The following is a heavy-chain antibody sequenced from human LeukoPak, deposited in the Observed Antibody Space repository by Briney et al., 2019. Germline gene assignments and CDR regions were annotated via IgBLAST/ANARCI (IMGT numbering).Heavy chain of an antibody. V-gene: IGHV1-2*02. CDR3: ARADYGDSRDEYNWFDP. CDR2: IKPKSGGT. J-gene: IGHJ5*02. Sequence: EASVKVSCKPSGYTFTGYYMNWVRQAPGQGLEWMGWIKPKSGGTKYAQKFQGRVTMTRDTSISTAYMELRRLRSDDTAVYYCARADYGDSRDEYNWFDPWGQGTLVTVSS. CDR1: GYTFTGYY. D-gene: IGHD4-17*01.